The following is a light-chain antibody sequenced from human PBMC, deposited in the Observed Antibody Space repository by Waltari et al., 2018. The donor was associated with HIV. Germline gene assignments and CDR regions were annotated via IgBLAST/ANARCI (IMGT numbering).Light chain of an antibody. Sequence: AIQMTQSPSSLSASVGDRVTITCRASQGIRNELSWYQQKPGKAPKLLIYGASTLESGVPSRFSGSGSGTDFTLTISSLQPEDFAAYYCLQDLTYPWTFGQGTKVEIK. CDR2: GAS. J-gene: IGKJ1*01. V-gene: IGKV1-6*01. CDR1: QGIRNE. CDR3: LQDLTYPWT.